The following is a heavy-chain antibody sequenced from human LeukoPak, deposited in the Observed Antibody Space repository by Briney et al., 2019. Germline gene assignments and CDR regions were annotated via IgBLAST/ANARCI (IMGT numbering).Heavy chain of an antibody. Sequence: SETLSLTCAVYGGSFSGYYWSWIRQPPGKGLEWIGEINHSGSTNYNPSLKSRVTISVDTSKNQFSLKLSSATAADTAVYYCARGRYGDSFDYWGQGTLVTVSS. CDR2: INHSGST. D-gene: IGHD4-17*01. CDR1: GGSFSGYY. V-gene: IGHV4-34*01. J-gene: IGHJ4*02. CDR3: ARGRYGDSFDY.